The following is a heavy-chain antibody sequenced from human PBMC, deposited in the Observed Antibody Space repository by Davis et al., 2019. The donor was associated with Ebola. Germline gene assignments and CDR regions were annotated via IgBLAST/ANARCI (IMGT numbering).Heavy chain of an antibody. CDR1: GESISGIY. D-gene: IGHD6-19*01. V-gene: IGHV4-34*01. CDR2: ISHSGRT. Sequence: PSATLSLTSGRYGESISGIYWTWVRQSPRKRLEWIGEISHSGRTNYNPSVKSRVRISLDTSKNQVSLNLYSVTAADAGRYYCAGIRGQWLQDWGLGTLVTVSS. J-gene: IGHJ4*02. CDR3: AGIRGQWLQD.